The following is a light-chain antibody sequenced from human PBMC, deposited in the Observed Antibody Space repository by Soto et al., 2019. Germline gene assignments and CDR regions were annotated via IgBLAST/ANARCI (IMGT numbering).Light chain of an antibody. V-gene: IGKV3-20*01. CDR1: QSISSNF. CDR3: QQFVSSPIT. J-gene: IGKJ4*01. CDR2: GAS. Sequence: ESVLTQSPGTLSLSPGEGATLSYRASQSISSNFLAWYQQKRGQAPRLLIHGASNRATGIPDRFSGSGSETDFTLTISRLEPEDFAVYYCQQFVSSPITFGGGTKVDIK.